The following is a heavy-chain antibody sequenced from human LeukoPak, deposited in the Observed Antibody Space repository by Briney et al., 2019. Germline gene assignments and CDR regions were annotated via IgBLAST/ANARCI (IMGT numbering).Heavy chain of an antibody. CDR3: ARSLYSSGYHFDY. Sequence: PSETLSLTCAVYGGSFSGYYWSWIRQPPGKGLEWIGEINHSGSTNYNPSLKSRVTISVDTSKNQFSLKLSSVTAADTAVYYCARSLYSSGYHFDYWGQGTPVTVSS. D-gene: IGHD6-25*01. J-gene: IGHJ4*02. CDR2: INHSGST. CDR1: GGSFSGYY. V-gene: IGHV4-34*01.